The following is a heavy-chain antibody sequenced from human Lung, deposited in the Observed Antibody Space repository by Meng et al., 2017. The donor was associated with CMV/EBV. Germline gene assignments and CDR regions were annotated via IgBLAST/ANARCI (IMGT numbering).Heavy chain of an antibody. CDR3: ARDGGHQFDYYYYGMDV. V-gene: IGHV1-18*01. J-gene: IGHJ6*04. CDR1: GYTFTSYG. D-gene: IGHD3-16*01. Sequence: ASVXVSCKASGYTFTSYGISWVRQAPGQGLEWMGWISAYNGNTNYAQKLQGRVTMTTDTSTSTAYMERRSLRSDDTAVYYCARDGGHQFDYYYYGMDVWGKGTTVTVSS. CDR2: ISAYNGNT.